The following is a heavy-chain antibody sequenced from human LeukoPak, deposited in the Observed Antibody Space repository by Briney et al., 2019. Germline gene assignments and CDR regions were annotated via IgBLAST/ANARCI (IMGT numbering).Heavy chain of an antibody. CDR2: ISSSSSYI. CDR1: GFTFSSYA. CDR3: ANSAVAGLDY. Sequence: GGSLRLSCAASGFTFSSYAMNWVRQAPGKGLEWVSSISSSSSYIYYADSVKGRFTISRDNAKNSLYLQMNSLRAEDTAVYYCANSAVAGLDYWGQGTLVTVSS. D-gene: IGHD6-19*01. V-gene: IGHV3-21*01. J-gene: IGHJ4*02.